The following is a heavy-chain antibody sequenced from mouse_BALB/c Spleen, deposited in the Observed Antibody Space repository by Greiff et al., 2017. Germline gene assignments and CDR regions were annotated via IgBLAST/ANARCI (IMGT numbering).Heavy chain of an antibody. CDR2: ISSGSSTI. D-gene: IGHD2-4*01. J-gene: IGHJ2*01. Sequence: EVKLMESGGGLVQPGGSRKLSCAASGFTFSSFGMHWVRQAPEKGLEWVAYISSGSSTIYYADPVKGRFTISRDNPKNTLFLQMTSLRSEDTAMYYCARGGGLRREGGFDYWGQGTTLTVSS. CDR1: GFTFSSFG. CDR3: ARGGGLRREGGFDY. V-gene: IGHV5-17*02.